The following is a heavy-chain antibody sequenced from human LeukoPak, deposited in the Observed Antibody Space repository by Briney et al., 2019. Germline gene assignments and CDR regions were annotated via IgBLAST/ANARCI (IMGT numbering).Heavy chain of an antibody. CDR2: IFFSGST. D-gene: IGHD1-26*01. J-gene: IGHJ5*02. Sequence: SETLSLTCTVSGGPISSSSYYWGWIRQPPGKRLEWIVSIFFSGSTYYKPSLKSRVTISLDTSMNEFSLILTSVTAAGTPVYYCARHGLSGSYLNWFDPWGQGTLVTVSS. V-gene: IGHV4-39*01. CDR3: ARHGLSGSYLNWFDP. CDR1: GGPISSSSYY.